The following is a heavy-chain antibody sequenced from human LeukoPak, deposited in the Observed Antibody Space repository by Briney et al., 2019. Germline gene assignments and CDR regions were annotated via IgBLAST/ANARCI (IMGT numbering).Heavy chain of an antibody. CDR1: GFTFSSYA. CDR2: ISGSGGST. V-gene: IGHV3-23*01. J-gene: IGHJ3*02. D-gene: IGHD6-13*01. Sequence: PGGSLRLSCAASGFTFSSYAMSLVRQAPGKGLEWVSGISGSGGSTYYADSVKGRFTISRDNSKNTLYLQMKSLTAEDTAVYYCAKGKYGSSPRGAFDIWGQGTVVTVSS. CDR3: AKGKYGSSPRGAFDI.